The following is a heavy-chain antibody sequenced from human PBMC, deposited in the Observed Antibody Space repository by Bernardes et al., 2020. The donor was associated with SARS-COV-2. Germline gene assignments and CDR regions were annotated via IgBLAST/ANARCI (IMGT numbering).Heavy chain of an antibody. CDR1: GFTFPNYC. CDR3: AKDRYAGVAASGTDY. V-gene: IGHV3-74*01. J-gene: IGHJ4*02. Sequence: GGSLRLSCAASGFTFPNYCMDWVRQAPGKGLVWVSRLNSDETELSYADSVKGRFTISRDNAKNSLYLQMDSLRGDDTAVYYCAKDRYAGVAASGTDYWGQGTGVTVSP. CDR2: LNSDETEL. D-gene: IGHD6-13*01.